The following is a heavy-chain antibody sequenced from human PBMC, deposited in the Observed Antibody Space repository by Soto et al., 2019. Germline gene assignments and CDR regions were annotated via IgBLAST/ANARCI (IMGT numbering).Heavy chain of an antibody. Sequence: GGSLRLSCAASGVTFTRYSMNWVRQARGKGLEWVSPISSTTNYIYYGDSMKGRFTISRDNAKNSLYLEMNSLRAEDTAVYYCARESEDLTSNFDYWGQGTLVTVSS. CDR1: GVTFTRYS. J-gene: IGHJ4*02. CDR3: ARESEDLTSNFDY. CDR2: ISSTTNYI. V-gene: IGHV3-21*06.